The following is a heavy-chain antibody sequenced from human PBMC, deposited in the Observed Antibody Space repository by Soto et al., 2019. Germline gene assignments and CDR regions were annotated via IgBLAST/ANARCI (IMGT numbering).Heavy chain of an antibody. Sequence: QVQLQQWGAGLLKPSETLSLTCAVYGGFVSSGSYYWSWIRQPPGKGLEWIGEMSHSGGTHFNPSLESRVTISVDTCKNKFSLKMSSVTAADTSLYYCARVERGTATTVVDAFDIWGPGTMVTVSS. D-gene: IGHD1-1*01. J-gene: IGHJ3*02. CDR1: GGFVSSGSYY. CDR2: MSHSGGT. V-gene: IGHV4-34*01. CDR3: ARVERGTATTVVDAFDI.